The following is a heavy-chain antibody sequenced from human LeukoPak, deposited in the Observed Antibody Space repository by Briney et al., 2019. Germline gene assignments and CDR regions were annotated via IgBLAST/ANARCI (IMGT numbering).Heavy chain of an antibody. CDR2: ITSRSNYI. D-gene: IGHD3-10*01. CDR1: GFTFSSYS. Sequence: GGSLRLSCAASGFTFSSYSMNWVRQAPGKGLEWVSSITSRSNYIYYADSVKGRFTISRDNAKNSLFLQMNSLRAEDTAVYYCARGDYGSELAWGQGTLVTVSS. CDR3: ARGDYGSELA. V-gene: IGHV3-21*01. J-gene: IGHJ5*02.